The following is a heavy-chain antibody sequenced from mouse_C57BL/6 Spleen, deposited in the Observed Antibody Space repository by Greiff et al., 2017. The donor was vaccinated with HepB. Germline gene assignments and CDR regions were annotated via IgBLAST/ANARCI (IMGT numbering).Heavy chain of an antibody. Sequence: EVMLVESVAELVRPGASVKLSCTASGFNFTNTYMHWVKQRPEQGLEWIGRIDPANGNTKYAPKFQGKATITADTSSNTAYLQLSSLTSEDTAIYYCARFYPNYYAMDYWGQGTSVTGSS. CDR2: IDPANGNT. CDR1: GFNFTNTY. J-gene: IGHJ4*01. CDR3: ARFYPNYYAMDY. V-gene: IGHV14-3*01.